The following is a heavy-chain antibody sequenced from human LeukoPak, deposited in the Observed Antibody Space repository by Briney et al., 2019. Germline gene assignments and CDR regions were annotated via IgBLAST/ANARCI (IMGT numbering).Heavy chain of an antibody. CDR1: GYDFTTYW. J-gene: IGHJ4*02. V-gene: IGHV3-23*01. D-gene: IGHD4/OR15-4a*01. Sequence: PGESLKISCKISGYDFTTYWIGWVRQAPGKGLEWVSTINKNGGTTYYADSVKGRFTIPRDNSDNTLHLQMNSPRAEDTAVYYCAKAFSSAYDYGPTDSWGQGTLVTVSS. CDR3: AKAFSSAYDYGPTDS. CDR2: INKNGGTT.